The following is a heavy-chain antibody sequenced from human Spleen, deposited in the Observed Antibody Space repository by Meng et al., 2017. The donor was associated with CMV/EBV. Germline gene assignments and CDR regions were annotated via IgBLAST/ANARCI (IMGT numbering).Heavy chain of an antibody. Sequence: GESLKISCAASGFTFDDYGMSWVRQAPGKGLEWVSGINWNGGSTNYADSVKGRFTISRDNAKNSLYLQMNSLRAEDTAVYYCAKERAYCSSTSCAYGMDVWGQGTTVTVSS. CDR3: AKERAYCSSTSCAYGMDV. CDR1: GFTFDDYG. CDR2: INWNGGST. J-gene: IGHJ6*02. D-gene: IGHD2-2*01. V-gene: IGHV3-20*04.